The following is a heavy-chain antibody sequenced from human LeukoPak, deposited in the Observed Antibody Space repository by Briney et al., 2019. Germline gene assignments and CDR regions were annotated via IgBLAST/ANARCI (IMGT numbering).Heavy chain of an antibody. J-gene: IGHJ4*02. V-gene: IGHV3-30*01. CDR1: GFTFSSYA. CDR3: ARYQLLL. D-gene: IGHD2-2*01. CDR2: ISYDGSNK. Sequence: GRSLRLSCAASGFTFSSYAMHWVRQAPGKGLEWVGVISYDGSNKYYADSVKGQFTISRDNSKNTLYLQMNSLRAEDTAVYYCARYQLLLWGQGTLVTVSS.